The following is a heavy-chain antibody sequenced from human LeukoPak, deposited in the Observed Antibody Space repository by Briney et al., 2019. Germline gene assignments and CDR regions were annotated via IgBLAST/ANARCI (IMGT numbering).Heavy chain of an antibody. CDR3: AREYYGSGSFKRVDV. J-gene: IGHJ6*02. Sequence: ASVKVSCKASGNTFFGYYVNWVRQAPGQGLEWMAIINPSGGSTSYAQKFQGRVTMTRDTSTSTVYMELSSLRSEDTAVYYCAREYYGSGSFKRVDVWGQGTTVTVTS. CDR1: GNTFFGYY. D-gene: IGHD3-10*01. CDR2: INPSGGST. V-gene: IGHV1-46*01.